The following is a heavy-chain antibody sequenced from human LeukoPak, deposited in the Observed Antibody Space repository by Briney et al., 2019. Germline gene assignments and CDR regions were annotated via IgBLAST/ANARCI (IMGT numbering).Heavy chain of an antibody. CDR3: ARAVGYYYMDV. CDR1: GYSISSGYY. V-gene: IGHV4-38-2*02. Sequence: PSETLSLTCTVSGYSISSGYYWGWIRQPPGKGLEWIGSIYHSGSTYYNPSLKSRVTISVDTSKNQFSLKLSSVTAADTAMYYCARAVGYYYMDVWGKGTTVTISS. J-gene: IGHJ6*03. CDR2: IYHSGST.